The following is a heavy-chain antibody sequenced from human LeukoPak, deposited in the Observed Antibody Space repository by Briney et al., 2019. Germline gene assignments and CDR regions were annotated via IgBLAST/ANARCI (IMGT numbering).Heavy chain of an antibody. CDR1: GYTFTSYA. V-gene: IGHV1-3*01. Sequence: AASVKVSCKASGYTFTSYAMHWVRQAPGQRLEWMGWINAGNGNTKYSQKFQGRVTITRDTSASTVYMELSSLRSEDTAVYYCARGLLGYYDFWSGHNWFDPWGQGTLVTVSS. CDR3: ARGLLGYYDFWSGHNWFDP. D-gene: IGHD3-3*01. CDR2: INAGNGNT. J-gene: IGHJ5*02.